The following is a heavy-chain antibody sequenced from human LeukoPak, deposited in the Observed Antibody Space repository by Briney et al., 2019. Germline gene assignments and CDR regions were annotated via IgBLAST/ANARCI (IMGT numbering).Heavy chain of an antibody. Sequence: GASVKVSCKASGGTFSSYAISWVRQAPGQGLEWMGGIIPIFGTANYAQKFQGRVTITADESTSTAYMELSSLRSEDTAVYYCARGAAYCSGGSCYVFDYWGQGTLVTVSS. CDR2: IIPIFGTA. V-gene: IGHV1-69*13. CDR3: ARGAAYCSGGSCYVFDY. J-gene: IGHJ4*02. CDR1: GGTFSSYA. D-gene: IGHD2-15*01.